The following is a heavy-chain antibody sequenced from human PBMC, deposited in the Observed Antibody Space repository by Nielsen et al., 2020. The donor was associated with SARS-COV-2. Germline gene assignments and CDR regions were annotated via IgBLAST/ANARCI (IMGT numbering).Heavy chain of an antibody. Sequence: SETLSLTCTVSGGSISSGDYYWGWIRQPPGKGLEWIGSIYYSGSTYYNPSLKSRVTISVDTSKNQFSLKLSSVTAADTAVYYCATSRRWGIAARPGSTDYWGQGTLVTVSS. CDR3: ATSRRWGIAARPGSTDY. J-gene: IGHJ4*02. V-gene: IGHV4-39*01. CDR2: IYYSGST. D-gene: IGHD6-6*01. CDR1: GGSISSGDYY.